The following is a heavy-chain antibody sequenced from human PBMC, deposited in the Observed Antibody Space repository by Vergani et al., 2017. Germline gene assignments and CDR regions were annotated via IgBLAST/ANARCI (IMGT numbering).Heavy chain of an antibody. J-gene: IGHJ3*02. CDR2: IYYSGST. CDR1: GGSISSYS. CDR3: ARELTEAFDI. V-gene: IGHV4-59*01. D-gene: IGHD1-14*01. Sequence: QVQLQESGPGLVKPSETLSLTCTVSGGSISSYSWSWIRQPPGKGLEWIGYIYYSGSTNYNPSLKSRVTMSVDTSKNQFSLKLTSVTAAETAVYYCARELTEAFDIWGQGTMVTVSS.